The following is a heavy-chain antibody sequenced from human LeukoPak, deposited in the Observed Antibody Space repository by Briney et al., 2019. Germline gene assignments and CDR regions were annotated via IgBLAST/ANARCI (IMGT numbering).Heavy chain of an antibody. CDR2: IHPGDSDT. CDR3: ARRWTLIKNAFDI. V-gene: IGHV5-51*01. J-gene: IGHJ3*02. Sequence: GESLKISCQGSGYSFTSYWIAWVRQMPGKGLEWMGIIHPGDSDTRYNPSFQGQVTISADKSISTAYLQWSSLKASDTAMYHCARRWTLIKNAFDIWGQGTMVTVSS. D-gene: IGHD3/OR15-3a*01. CDR1: GYSFTSYW.